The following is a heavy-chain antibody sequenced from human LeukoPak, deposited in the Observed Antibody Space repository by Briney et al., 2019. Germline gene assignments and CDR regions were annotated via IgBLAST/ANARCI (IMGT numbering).Heavy chain of an antibody. D-gene: IGHD2-2*01. J-gene: IGHJ4*02. CDR1: GFTFSSHA. CDR2: ISYDGSIK. CDR3: ARDRSTKYSCDY. Sequence: PGRCLRLSCAASGFTFSSHAMHWVRQAPGKGLEWVAFISYDGSIKYYADSVKGRFTISRDNSKNTLYLQMSSLRTEDTAVYYCARDRSTKYSCDYWGQGTLVSVSS. V-gene: IGHV3-30-3*01.